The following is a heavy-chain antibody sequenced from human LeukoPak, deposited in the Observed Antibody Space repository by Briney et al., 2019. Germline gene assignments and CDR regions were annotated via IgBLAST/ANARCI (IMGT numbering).Heavy chain of an antibody. CDR2: IYYSGST. CDR1: GGSISSYY. CDR3: ARAVVGATGAFGI. J-gene: IGHJ3*02. Sequence: SETLSLTCTVSGGSISSYYWSWIRQPPGKGLEWTGYIYYSGSTNYNPSLKSRVTISVDTSKNQFSLKLSSVTAADTAVYYCARAVVGATGAFGIWGQGTMVTVSS. V-gene: IGHV4-59*01. D-gene: IGHD1-26*01.